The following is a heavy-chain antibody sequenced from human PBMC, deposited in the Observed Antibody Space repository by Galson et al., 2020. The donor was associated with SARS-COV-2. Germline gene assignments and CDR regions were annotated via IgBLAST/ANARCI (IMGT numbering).Heavy chain of an antibody. CDR2: ISPHNAHT. J-gene: IGHJ6*02. Sequence: ASVTVSCKASGYTFTTYGISWVRQAPGQGLDWMGRISPHNAHTPYAQKFQGRVTMSAVTSTDTVYMELKSLNSDDTAVYYGAGSSDPGVVPSAFTYYYLLEVWGQGTTVTVSS. V-gene: IGHV1-18*04. CDR3: AGSSDPGVVPSAFTYYYLLEV. CDR1: GYTFTTYG. D-gene: IGHD6-6*01.